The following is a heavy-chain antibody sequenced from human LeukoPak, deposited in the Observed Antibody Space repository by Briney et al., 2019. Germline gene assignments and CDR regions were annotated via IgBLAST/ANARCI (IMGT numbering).Heavy chain of an antibody. V-gene: IGHV3-74*01. D-gene: IGHD3/OR15-3a*01. J-gene: IGHJ4*02. CDR1: GFTFNSYW. Sequence: PAGSLRLSCAASGFTFNSYWRFWVRQAPEKGLVWVSSISSDGRSTRYADSVKGRFTISRDNAKNSLYLQMNSLRAEDTALYYCAKDRGWTQADYWGQGTLVTVSS. CDR3: AKDRGWTQADY. CDR2: ISSDGRST.